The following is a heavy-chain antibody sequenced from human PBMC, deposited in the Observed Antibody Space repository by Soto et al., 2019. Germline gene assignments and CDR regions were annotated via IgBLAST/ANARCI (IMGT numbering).Heavy chain of an antibody. CDR1: GGSISSSSYY. Sequence: ETLSLTCTVSGGSISSSSYYWGWIRQPPGKGLEWIGSIYYSGSTYYNPSLKSRVTISVDTSKNQFSLKLSSVTAADTAVYYCASQGYYYDSSGYYNCFDPWGQGTLVTVSS. J-gene: IGHJ5*02. V-gene: IGHV4-39*01. CDR3: ASQGYYYDSSGYYNCFDP. D-gene: IGHD3-22*01. CDR2: IYYSGST.